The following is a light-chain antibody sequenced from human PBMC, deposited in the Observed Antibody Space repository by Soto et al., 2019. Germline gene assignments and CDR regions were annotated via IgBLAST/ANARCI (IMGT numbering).Light chain of an antibody. V-gene: IGLV1-51*01. CDR2: DDN. J-gene: IGLJ2*01. Sequence: QSVMTQPPSVSAAPGQKVTISCSGSSSNIGGNSVSWYQQLPGTAPKLLIYDDNKRPSGIPDRFSGSKSGNTASLTISGLQPEDEADYYCSSYTITTTRVVFGGGTKLTVL. CDR3: SSYTITTTRVV. CDR1: SSNIGGNS.